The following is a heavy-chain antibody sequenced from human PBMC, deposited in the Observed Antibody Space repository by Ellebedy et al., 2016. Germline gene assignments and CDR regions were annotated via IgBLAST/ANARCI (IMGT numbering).Heavy chain of an antibody. D-gene: IGHD6-19*01. V-gene: IGHV3-23*01. CDR1: GFTFSSYA. CDR3: AKGVGAIAVASNFDY. Sequence: GGSLRLXXAASGFTFSSYAMSWVRQAPGKGLEWVSAISGSGGSTYYADSVKGRFTISRDNSKNTLYLQMNSLRAEDTAVYYCAKGVGAIAVASNFDYWGQGTLVTVSS. J-gene: IGHJ4*02. CDR2: ISGSGGST.